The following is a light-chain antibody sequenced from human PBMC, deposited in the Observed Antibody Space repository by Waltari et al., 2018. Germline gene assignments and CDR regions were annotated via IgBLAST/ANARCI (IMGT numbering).Light chain of an antibody. CDR2: DAS. V-gene: IGKV1-5*01. CDR3: QQYNFYQFT. Sequence: DIQMTQSPSTLSASVGDRVTIGCRASQNMRRWLAWYRQTSGRAPQLLISDASTLESGVPSRFSGSGSGTEFTLTISSLQPDDFATYYCQQYNFYQFTFGPGTKVDIK. J-gene: IGKJ3*01. CDR1: QNMRRW.